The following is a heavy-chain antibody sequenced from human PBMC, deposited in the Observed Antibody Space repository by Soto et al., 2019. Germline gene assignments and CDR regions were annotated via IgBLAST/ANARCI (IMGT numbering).Heavy chain of an antibody. CDR3: ARATGSNHPFDY. Sequence: PGGSLRLSCAASGFTFSSYAMHWVRQAPGKGLEWVAVISYDGSNKYYADSVKGRFTISRDNSKNTLYLQMNSLRAEDTAVYYCARATGSNHPFDYWGQGALVTVSS. V-gene: IGHV3-30-3*01. CDR1: GFTFSSYA. CDR2: ISYDGSNK. D-gene: IGHD2-2*01. J-gene: IGHJ4*02.